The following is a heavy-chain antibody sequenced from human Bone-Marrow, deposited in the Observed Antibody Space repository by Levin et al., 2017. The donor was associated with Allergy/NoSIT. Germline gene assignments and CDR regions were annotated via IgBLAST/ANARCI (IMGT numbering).Heavy chain of an antibody. V-gene: IGHV4-39*01. CDR2: ISYTGSP. D-gene: IGHD3-9*01. Sequence: SETLSLTCAVSGGSISTTTYYWGWIRQPPGKGLEWVGIISYTGSPYSSPSLLSRVTVSIDTPKNQFSLKLRSVTAADTAVYYCARADKTGYIFDYWGQGTPVTVSS. J-gene: IGHJ4*02. CDR1: GGSISTTTYY. CDR3: ARADKTGYIFDY.